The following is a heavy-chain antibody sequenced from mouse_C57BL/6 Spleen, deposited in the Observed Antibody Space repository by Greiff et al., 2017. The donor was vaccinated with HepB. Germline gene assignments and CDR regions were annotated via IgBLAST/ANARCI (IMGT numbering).Heavy chain of an antibody. CDR1: GYTFTSYW. CDR2: IDPNSGGT. J-gene: IGHJ4*01. Sequence: QVQLQQPGAELVKPGASVKLSCKASGYTFTSYWMHWVKQRPGRGLEWIGRIDPNSGGTKYNEKFKSKATLTVDKPSSTAYMQLSSLTSEDSSVYYCARYRSTTVVANYAMDYWGQGTSVTVSS. V-gene: IGHV1-72*01. CDR3: ARYRSTTVVANYAMDY. D-gene: IGHD1-1*01.